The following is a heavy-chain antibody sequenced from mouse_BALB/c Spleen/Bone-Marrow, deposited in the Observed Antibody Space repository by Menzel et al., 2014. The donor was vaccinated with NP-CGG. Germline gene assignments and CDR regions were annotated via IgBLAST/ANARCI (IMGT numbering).Heavy chain of an antibody. D-gene: IGHD1-1*01. V-gene: IGHV1-4*01. CDR2: INPSTGYT. J-gene: IGHJ3*01. CDR3: ARSYYDGSSFAY. CDR1: GYTFTSYR. Sequence: AQLQQSGADLAKPGASVKMSCKASGYTFTSYRMHWVKQRPGQGLEWIGYINPSTGYTEYNQKFKDKATLTADKSSSTAYMQLSSLTSEDSAVYYCARSYYDGSSFAYWSQGALVDISA.